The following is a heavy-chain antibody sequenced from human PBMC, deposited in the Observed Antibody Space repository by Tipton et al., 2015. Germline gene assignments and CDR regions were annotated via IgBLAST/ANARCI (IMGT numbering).Heavy chain of an antibody. V-gene: IGHV3-20*04. CDR1: GLAFDDNG. Sequence: SLRLSCAASGLAFDDNGMSWVRQVPGKGLEWVAGITWNAGRTDYADSVKGRFTISRDNGKNLLYLQMNSLRAEDTGLYYCARMWFGELLAGDYWGQGTRVAVSS. D-gene: IGHD3-10*01. CDR2: ITWNAGRT. CDR3: ARMWFGELLAGDY. J-gene: IGHJ4*02.